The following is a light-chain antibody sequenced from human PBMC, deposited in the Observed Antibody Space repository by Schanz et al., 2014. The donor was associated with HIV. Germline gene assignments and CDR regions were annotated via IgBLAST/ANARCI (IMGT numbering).Light chain of an antibody. CDR2: EVS. J-gene: IGLJ3*02. CDR1: SSDVGRYNL. CDR3: SSYTGRNSWV. Sequence: QSALTQSASVSGSPGQSITISCTGTSSDVGRYNLVSWYQQHPGKAPKVMIFEVSKRPSGVSNRFSGSKSANTASLTISGLQDEDEADYYCSSYTGRNSWVFGGGTKLTVL. V-gene: IGLV2-14*02.